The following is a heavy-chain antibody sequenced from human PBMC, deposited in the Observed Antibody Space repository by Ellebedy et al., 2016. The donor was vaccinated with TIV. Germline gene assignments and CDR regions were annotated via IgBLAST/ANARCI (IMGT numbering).Heavy chain of an antibody. CDR1: GCSISSGDYY. V-gene: IGHV4-30-4*01. J-gene: IGHJ6*02. CDR2: IYYSGST. CDR3: AREEIDFWSGYSLYGMDV. D-gene: IGHD3-3*01. Sequence: LRLSCTVPGCSISSGDYYWSWIRQPPGKGLEWIGYIYYSGSTYYNPSLKSRVTISVDTSKNQFSLKLSSVTAADTAVYYCAREEIDFWSGYSLYGMDVWGQGTTVTVSS.